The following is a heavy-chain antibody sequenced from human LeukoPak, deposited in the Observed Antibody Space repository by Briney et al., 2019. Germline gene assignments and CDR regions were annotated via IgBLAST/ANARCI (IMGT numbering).Heavy chain of an antibody. Sequence: PSETLSLTCTVSGGSISSYYWSWIRQPPGKALEWIGYIYYSGSTNYNPSLKSRVTISVDTSKNQFSLKLSSVTAADTAVYYCATSRAYDYHFDYWGQGTLVTVSS. CDR1: GGSISSYY. D-gene: IGHD5-12*01. CDR2: IYYSGST. V-gene: IGHV4-59*01. CDR3: ATSRAYDYHFDY. J-gene: IGHJ4*02.